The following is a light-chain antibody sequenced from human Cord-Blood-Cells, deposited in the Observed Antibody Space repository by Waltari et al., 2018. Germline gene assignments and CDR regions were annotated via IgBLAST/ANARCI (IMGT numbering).Light chain of an antibody. V-gene: IGLV3-16*01. CDR1: ALPKKY. J-gene: IGLJ1*01. Sequence: SYELTQPPSVSVSLGQMARITCSGAALPKKYAYWYQQKPGQFPVLGIYKDSERPSGIPERFAGSSSGTIVTLTISGVQAEDEADYYCLSADSSGTYVFGTGTKVTVL. CDR2: KDS. CDR3: LSADSSGTYV.